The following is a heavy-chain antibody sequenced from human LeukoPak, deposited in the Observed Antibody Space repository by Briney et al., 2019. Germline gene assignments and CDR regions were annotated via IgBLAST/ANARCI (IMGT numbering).Heavy chain of an antibody. CDR3: ARSPGVRDSSDY. CDR2: ISSSSSYI. Sequence: GALRLSRSGSGFNFHSQSLDLVRQAPGKGAGGVSSISSSSSYIYYADSVKGRFTISRDNAKNSLYLQMNSLRAEDTAVYYCARSPGVRDSSDYWGQGTLVTVSS. D-gene: IGHD3-22*01. V-gene: IGHV3-21*01. J-gene: IGHJ4*02. CDR1: GFNFHSQS.